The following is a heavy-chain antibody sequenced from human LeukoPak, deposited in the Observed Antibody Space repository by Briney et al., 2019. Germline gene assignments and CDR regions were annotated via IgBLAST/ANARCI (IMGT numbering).Heavy chain of an antibody. D-gene: IGHD6-13*01. J-gene: IGHJ4*02. CDR2: ISYDGSNK. V-gene: IGHV3-30*03. Sequence: PGGSLRLSCAASGLTFSTYGMHWVRQAPGKGLEWVAIISYDGSNKYYADSVKGRFTISRDNSKYTLYLQMNSLRAEDTAVYYCASVRAAAGTYYFDYWGQGTLVTVSS. CDR3: ASVRAAAGTYYFDY. CDR1: GLTFSTYG.